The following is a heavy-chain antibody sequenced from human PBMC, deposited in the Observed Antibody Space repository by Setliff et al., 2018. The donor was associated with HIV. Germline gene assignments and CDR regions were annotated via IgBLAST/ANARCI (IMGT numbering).Heavy chain of an antibody. V-gene: IGHV1-2*06. CDR1: GYTFTGYY. D-gene: IGHD6-19*01. J-gene: IGHJ6*03. CDR3: AREGGWYENDYYYYMDV. CDR2: INPNSGGT. Sequence: ASVKVSCKASGYTFTGYYMHWVRQAPGQGLEWMGRINPNSGGTNYAQKFQGRVTMTRDTSISTAYMELSRLRSDDTAVYYCAREGGWYENDYYYYMDVWGKGTTVTVSS.